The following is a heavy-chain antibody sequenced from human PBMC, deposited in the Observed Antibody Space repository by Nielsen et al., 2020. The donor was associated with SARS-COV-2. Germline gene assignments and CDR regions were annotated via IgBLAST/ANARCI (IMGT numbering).Heavy chain of an antibody. CDR1: GYTFTGYY. CDR2: INPNSGGT. V-gene: IGHV1-2*06. CDR3: ARDRGLKVSPGGLFDY. D-gene: IGHD3-10*01. J-gene: IGHJ4*02. Sequence: ASVKVSCKASGYTFTGYYMHWVRQAPGQGLEWMGRINPNSGGTNYAQKFQGRVTMTRDTSISTAYMELSRLRSDDTAVYYCARDRGLKVSPGGLFDYWGQGTLVTVSS.